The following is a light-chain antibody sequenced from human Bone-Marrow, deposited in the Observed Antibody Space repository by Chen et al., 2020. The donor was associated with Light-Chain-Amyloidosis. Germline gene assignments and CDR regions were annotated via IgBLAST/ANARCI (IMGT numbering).Light chain of an antibody. V-gene: IGKV4-1*01. Sequence: DIVMTQSPDSLAVSLGERAIINCKSSQSIFYSSTNKNYLAWYQQKVGQPPKLLISWTSTRQSGVPDRFRGSGSGTDFTLTISSLQAEDVAVYFCQQYFAPPLTFGGGTKVEIK. CDR2: WTS. CDR3: QQYFAPPLT. J-gene: IGKJ4*01. CDR1: QSIFYSSTNKNY.